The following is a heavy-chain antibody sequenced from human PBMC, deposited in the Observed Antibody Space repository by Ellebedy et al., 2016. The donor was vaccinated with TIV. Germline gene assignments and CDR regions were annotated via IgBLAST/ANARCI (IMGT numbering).Heavy chain of an antibody. D-gene: IGHD3-10*01. CDR2: IYYSGST. CDR3: ARRVGDYGSGSYRLGWFDP. J-gene: IGHJ5*02. V-gene: IGHV4-59*08. Sequence: MPSETLSLTCTVSGGSISSYYWSWIRQPPGKGLEWIGYIYYSGSTNYNPSLKSRVTISVDTSKNQFSLKLSSVTAADTAVYYCARRVGDYGSGSYRLGWFDPWGQGTLVTVSS. CDR1: GGSISSYY.